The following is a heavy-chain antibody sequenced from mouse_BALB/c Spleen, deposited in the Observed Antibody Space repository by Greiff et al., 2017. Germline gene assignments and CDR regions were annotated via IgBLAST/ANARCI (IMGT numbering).Heavy chain of an antibody. CDR1: GFTFSSYG. CDR3: AREGITTEAAMDY. Sequence: DVKLVESGGDLVKPGGSLKLSCAASGFTFSSYGMSWVRQTPDKRLEWVATISSGGSYTYYPDSVKGRFTISRDNAKNTLYLQMSSLKSEDTAMYYCAREGITTEAAMDYWGQGTSVTVSS. V-gene: IGHV5-6*02. CDR2: ISSGGSYT. J-gene: IGHJ4*01. D-gene: IGHD1-1*01.